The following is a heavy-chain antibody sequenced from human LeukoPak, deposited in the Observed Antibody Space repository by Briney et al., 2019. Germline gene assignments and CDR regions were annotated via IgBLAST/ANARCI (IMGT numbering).Heavy chain of an antibody. Sequence: GGSLRLSCAASGFTFGNYAMNWVRQAPGKGLVWVSRTNGDGSDTSYADSVKGRFTISRDSATNTLYLQMNSLRAEDTAIYYCVRDGEYSHGIDFDYWGQGTLVTVSP. V-gene: IGHV3-74*01. CDR2: TNGDGSDT. CDR1: GFTFGNYA. CDR3: VRDGEYSHGIDFDY. J-gene: IGHJ4*02. D-gene: IGHD5-18*01.